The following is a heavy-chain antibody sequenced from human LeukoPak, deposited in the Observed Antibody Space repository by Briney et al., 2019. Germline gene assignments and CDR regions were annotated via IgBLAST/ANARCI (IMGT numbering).Heavy chain of an antibody. V-gene: IGHV1-46*01. D-gene: IGHD2-21*02. CDR2: INPSGGST. CDR3: ASRRAGGDYYYYYYMDV. CDR1: GYTFTSYY. J-gene: IGHJ6*03. Sequence: ASVKVSCKASGYTFTSYYMHWVRQAPGQGLEWMGIINPSGGSTSYAQKFQGRVTITADESTSTAYMELSSLRSEDTAVYYCASRRAGGDYYYYYYMDVWGKGTTVTISS.